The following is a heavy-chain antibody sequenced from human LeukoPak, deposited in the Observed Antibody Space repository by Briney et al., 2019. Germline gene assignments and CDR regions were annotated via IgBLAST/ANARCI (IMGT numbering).Heavy chain of an antibody. CDR2: IYYSGST. V-gene: IGHV4-39*07. J-gene: IGHJ2*01. Sequence: SETLSLTCTVSGGSISSSSYYWGWIRQPPGKGLEWIGSIYYSGSTYYNPSLKSRVTISVDTSKNQFSLKLSSVTAADTAVYYCVSAWDQQLVRGRYFDLWGRGTLVTVSS. CDR1: GGSISSSSYY. CDR3: VSAWDQQLVRGRYFDL. D-gene: IGHD6-13*01.